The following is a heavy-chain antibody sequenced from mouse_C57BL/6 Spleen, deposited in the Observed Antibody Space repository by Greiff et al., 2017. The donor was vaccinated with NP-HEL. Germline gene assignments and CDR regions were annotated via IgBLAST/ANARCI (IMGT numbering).Heavy chain of an antibody. V-gene: IGHV5S21*01. D-gene: IGHD4-1*01. Sequence: EVKLVESGEGLVKPGGSLKLSCAASGFTFSSYAMSWVRQTPEKRLEWVAYISSGGDYIYYADTVKGRFTISRDNARNTLYLQMSSLKSEDTAMYYCTRGSWDDDFDYWGQGTTLTVSS. CDR3: TRGSWDDDFDY. CDR2: ISSGGDYI. J-gene: IGHJ2*01. CDR1: GFTFSSYA.